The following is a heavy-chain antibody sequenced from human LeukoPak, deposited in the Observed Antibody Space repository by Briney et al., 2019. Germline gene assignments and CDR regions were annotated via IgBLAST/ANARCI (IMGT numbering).Heavy chain of an antibody. CDR1: GGSVSSGSYY. CDR2: ISSSSSTI. D-gene: IGHD6-19*01. J-gene: IGHJ3*02. V-gene: IGHV3-48*01. CDR3: ARGYSSGRAAFDI. Sequence: ETLSLTCTVSGGSVSSGSYYWSWIRQPPGKGLEWVSYISSSSSTIYYADSVKGRFTISRDNAKNSLYLQMNSLRAEDTAVYYCARGYSSGRAAFDIWGQGTMVTVSS.